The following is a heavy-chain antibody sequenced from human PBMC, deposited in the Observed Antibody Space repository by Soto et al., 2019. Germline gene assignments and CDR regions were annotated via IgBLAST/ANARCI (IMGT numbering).Heavy chain of an antibody. V-gene: IGHV3-15*05. J-gene: IGHJ3*02. CDR2: IKSKTDGGTT. D-gene: IGHD3-22*01. CDR3: TTGPLEWLLLLGAFDI. Sequence: GGSLRLSCAASGFSFSNAWISWVRQAPGKGLEWVGRIKSKTDGGTTEYAAPVKGRITISRDDSKNTLYLQMNSLKTEDTAVYYCTTGPLEWLLLLGAFDIWGQGTMVTVAS. CDR1: GFSFSNAW.